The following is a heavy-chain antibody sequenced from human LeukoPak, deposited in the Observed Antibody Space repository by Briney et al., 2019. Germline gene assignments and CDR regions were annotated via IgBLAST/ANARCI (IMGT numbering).Heavy chain of an antibody. CDR1: GYSISTGYY. D-gene: IGHD3-10*01. CDR3: ASMVRGVYYYFDY. J-gene: IGHJ4*02. V-gene: IGHV4-38-2*02. CDR2: IYYSGST. Sequence: SETLSLTCTVSGYSISTGYYWDWIRPPPGKGLEWIGYIYYSGSTNYNPSLKSRVTISVDTSKNQFSLKLSSVTAADTAVYYCASMVRGVYYYFDYWGQGTLVTVSS.